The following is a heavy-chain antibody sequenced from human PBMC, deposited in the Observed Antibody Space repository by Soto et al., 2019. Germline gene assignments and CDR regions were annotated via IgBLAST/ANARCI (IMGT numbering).Heavy chain of an antibody. D-gene: IGHD3-3*01. V-gene: IGHV3-21*01. CDR2: ITSSSSYI. Sequence: GESLNISCAASGFTFSSYSMNWVRQAPGKGLEWVSSITSSSSYIYYADLLKGRFTISRDNAKKSLYLQMNSLRAEDTAVYFCARGTGDYDFWSGYHATDYFDYWGQGTLVTVSS. CDR3: ARGTGDYDFWSGYHATDYFDY. CDR1: GFTFSSYS. J-gene: IGHJ4*02.